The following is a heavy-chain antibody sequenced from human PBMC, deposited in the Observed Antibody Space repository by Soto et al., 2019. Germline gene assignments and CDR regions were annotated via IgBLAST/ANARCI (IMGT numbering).Heavy chain of an antibody. V-gene: IGHV4-59*08. CDR1: GGSISNFY. Sequence: SETLSLTCTVSGGSISNFYWSWIRQPPGKGLEWIGYVYYTGSTSYNPSLKRRVTFSADSSRGHFSLRLNSVTAADTAVYYCARTVLGPDLLADSFVDYYYYMDVWGQGTTVTVSS. CDR3: ARTVLGPDLLADSFVDYYYYMDV. D-gene: IGHD3-9*01. CDR2: VYYTGST. J-gene: IGHJ6*03.